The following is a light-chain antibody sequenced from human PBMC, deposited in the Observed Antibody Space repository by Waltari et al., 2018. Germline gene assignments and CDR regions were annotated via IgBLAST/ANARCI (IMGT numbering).Light chain of an antibody. CDR1: QSVSSSY. CDR2: GAS. J-gene: IGKJ4*01. CDR3: QQYGSSPLT. Sequence: EIVLTQSPGTLSLSPGERATLSCRASQSVSSSYLAWYQQKPGQAPRLLIYGASSRATGNPDRFSGSGSGTDFTLTISRLEPEDFAVYYCQQYGSSPLTFGGG. V-gene: IGKV3-20*01.